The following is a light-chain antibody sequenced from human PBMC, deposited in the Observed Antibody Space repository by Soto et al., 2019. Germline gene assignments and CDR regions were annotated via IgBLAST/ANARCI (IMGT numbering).Light chain of an antibody. V-gene: IGKV1-5*03. CDR2: KAS. CDR1: QTISSW. CDR3: QQYNSYSVT. J-gene: IGKJ5*01. Sequence: DIQMTQSPSTLSGSVGDRVTITCRASQTISSWLAWYQQKPGKAPKLLIYKASSLESGVPSRFSGSGSGTEFTLTISSLQPDDFANYYCQQYNSYSVTFGQGRRLEI.